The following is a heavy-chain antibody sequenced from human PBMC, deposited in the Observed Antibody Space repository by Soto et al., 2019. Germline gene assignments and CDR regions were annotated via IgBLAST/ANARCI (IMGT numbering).Heavy chain of an antibody. Sequence: QVQLVESGGGVVQPGRSLRLSCAASGFTFSRYGMHWVRQAPGKGLEWVAVIWYDGSNKYSADSVKGRFTISRDNSKNTLYLHMSSLRVEDTSVYYCVRDHSYGNMCMDVWGQGTTVTVSS. D-gene: IGHD2-8*01. J-gene: IGHJ6*02. CDR3: VRDHSYGNMCMDV. CDR1: GFTFSRYG. CDR2: IWYDGSNK. V-gene: IGHV3-33*01.